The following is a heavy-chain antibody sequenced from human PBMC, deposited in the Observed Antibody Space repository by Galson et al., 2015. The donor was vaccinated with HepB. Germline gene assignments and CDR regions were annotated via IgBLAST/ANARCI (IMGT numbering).Heavy chain of an antibody. CDR3: ARLGGSSWHRWGGEYFDY. CDR2: IYPGDSDT. Sequence: QSGAEVKKPGESLKISCKGSGYSFTSYWIGWVRQMPGKGLEWMGIIYPGDSDTRYSPSFQGQVTISADKSISTAYLQWSSLKASDTAMYYCARLGGSSWHRWGGEYFDYWGQGTLVTVSS. J-gene: IGHJ4*02. D-gene: IGHD6-13*01. V-gene: IGHV5-51*01. CDR1: GYSFTSYW.